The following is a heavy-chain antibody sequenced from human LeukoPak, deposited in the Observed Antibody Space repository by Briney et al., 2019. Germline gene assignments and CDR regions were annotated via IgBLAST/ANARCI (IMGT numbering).Heavy chain of an antibody. Sequence: RASVKVSCKASGYTFTSYGISWVRQAPGQGLEWMGWISAYNGNTNYAQKLQGRVTMTTDTSTSTAYMELRSLRSDDTAVYYCARDSEAGGWNYYCYGMDVWGQGTTVTVSS. CDR3: ARDSEAGGWNYYCYGMDV. CDR1: GYTFTSYG. CDR2: ISAYNGNT. J-gene: IGHJ6*02. D-gene: IGHD3-16*01. V-gene: IGHV1-18*01.